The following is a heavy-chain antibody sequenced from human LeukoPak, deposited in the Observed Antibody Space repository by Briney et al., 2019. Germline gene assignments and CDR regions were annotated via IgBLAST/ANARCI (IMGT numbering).Heavy chain of an antibody. CDR3: ARLPDVDIVATIDY. J-gene: IGHJ4*02. CDR2: INPNSGGT. Sequence: ASVKVSCKASGYTFTGYYMHWVRQAPGQGLEWMGWINPNSGGTNYAQKFQGRVTMTRDTSINTAYMELSRLRSDDTAVYYCARLPDVDIVATIDYWGQGTLVTVSS. D-gene: IGHD5-12*01. CDR1: GYTFTGYY. V-gene: IGHV1-2*02.